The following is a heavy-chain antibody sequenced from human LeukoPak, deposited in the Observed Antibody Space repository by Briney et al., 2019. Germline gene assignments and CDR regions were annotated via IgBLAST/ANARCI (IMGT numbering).Heavy chain of an antibody. Sequence: SETLSLTCTVSGGSISSYYWSWIRQPPGKGLEWIGYIYYSGSTNYNPSLKSRVTISVDTSKNQFSLKLSSVTAADTAVYYCARAGFYYYDSSGYAPFDYWGQGTLVTVSS. CDR2: IYYSGST. V-gene: IGHV4-59*08. J-gene: IGHJ4*02. CDR3: ARAGFYYYDSSGYAPFDY. D-gene: IGHD3-22*01. CDR1: GGSISSYY.